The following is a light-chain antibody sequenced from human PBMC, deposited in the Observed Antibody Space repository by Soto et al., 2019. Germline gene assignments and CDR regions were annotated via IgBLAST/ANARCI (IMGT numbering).Light chain of an antibody. J-gene: IGKJ5*01. V-gene: IGKV3D-20*01. CDR1: QNIDSSY. Sequence: STQSPATLSLSTGERATLSCGASQNIDSSYLAWYQQKPGLAPRLLIYDASSRATGIPDRFSGSGSGTDFTLTISILEPEDFAVYYCQQYDSSQITFGQGTRLEI. CDR3: QQYDSSQIT. CDR2: DAS.